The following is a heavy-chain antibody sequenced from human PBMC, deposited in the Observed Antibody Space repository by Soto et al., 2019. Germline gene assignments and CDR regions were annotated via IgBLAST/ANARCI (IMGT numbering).Heavy chain of an antibody. Sequence: QPGGSLRLSCAASGFTFSNYWMHWVRQVSGKGLEWVSRINADGTSTSYADSVKGRFTISRDNAKNTLYLHVNSLRAEDTAVYYCVKVLARGVGVPRFYFDSWGQGALVTVSS. D-gene: IGHD2-2*01. CDR1: GFTFSNYW. CDR2: INADGTST. J-gene: IGHJ4*02. CDR3: VKVLARGVGVPRFYFDS. V-gene: IGHV3-74*01.